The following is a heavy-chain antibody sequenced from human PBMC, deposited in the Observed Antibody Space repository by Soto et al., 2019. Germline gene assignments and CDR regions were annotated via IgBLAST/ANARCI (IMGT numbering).Heavy chain of an antibody. D-gene: IGHD2-21*02. CDR1: VYTFTSYG. CDR3: VRRHVSATGIDWFDP. V-gene: IGHV1-3*01. CDR2: INAANGDT. Sequence: GASGKVSCKASVYTFTSYGIHWVRQAPGQRLEWMGWINAANGDTKYSPKFQGRVTITRDTSASTAYMELSSLRSEDTAVYYCVRRHVSATGIDWFDPWGQGTLVTVSS. J-gene: IGHJ5*02.